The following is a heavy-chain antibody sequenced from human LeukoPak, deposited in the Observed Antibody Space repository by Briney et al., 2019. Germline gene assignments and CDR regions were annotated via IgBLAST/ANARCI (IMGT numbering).Heavy chain of an antibody. V-gene: IGHV3-30*02. Sequence: GGSLRLSCVTSGFPLSTYGVHWVRQAPGSGLEWVAYIHYDGYTTNYADSVKGRFTISRENSKNTLYLQMNSLRAEDTAVYYCAELGITMIGGVWGKGTTVTISS. J-gene: IGHJ6*04. CDR1: GFPLSTYG. D-gene: IGHD3-10*02. CDR2: IHYDGYTT. CDR3: AELGITMIGGV.